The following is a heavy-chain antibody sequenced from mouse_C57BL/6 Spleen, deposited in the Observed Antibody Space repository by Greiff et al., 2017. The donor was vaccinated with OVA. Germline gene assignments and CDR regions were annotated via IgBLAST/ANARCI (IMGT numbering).Heavy chain of an antibody. Sequence: VQLKQSGAELVRPGASVKLSCTASGFNIKDDYMHWVKQRPEQGLEWIGWIDPENGDTEYASKFQGKATITADTSSNTAYLQLSSLTSEDTAVYYCTTGCNYGSSPFAYWGQGTLVTVSA. J-gene: IGHJ3*01. V-gene: IGHV14-4*01. CDR2: IDPENGDT. CDR3: TTGCNYGSSPFAY. D-gene: IGHD1-1*01. CDR1: GFNIKDDY.